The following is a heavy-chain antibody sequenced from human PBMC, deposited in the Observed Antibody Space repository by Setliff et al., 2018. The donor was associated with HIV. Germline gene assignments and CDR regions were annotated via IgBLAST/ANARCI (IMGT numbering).Heavy chain of an antibody. Sequence: GGSLRLSCAASGVTFSSYWMHWVGQAPGKGLVWVSRVKSDGRSISYADSGKGRFNISRDNAKNTLYLQMNSMRAEDTAVYYCTRGXXWXQGDYWGQGTL. CDR2: VKSDGRSI. J-gene: IGHJ4*02. CDR3: TRGXXWXQGDY. V-gene: IGHV3-74*01. CDR1: GVTFSSYW.